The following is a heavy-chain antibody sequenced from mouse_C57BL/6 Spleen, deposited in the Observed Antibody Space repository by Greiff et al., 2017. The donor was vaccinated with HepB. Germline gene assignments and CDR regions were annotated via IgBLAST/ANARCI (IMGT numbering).Heavy chain of an antibody. Sequence: EVQLVESGGGLVKPGGSLKLSCAASGFTFSSYAMSWVRQTPEKRLEWVATISDGGSYTYYPDNVKGRFTISRDNAKNNLYLQMSHLKSEDTAMYYCARPYYSNYPYFDYWGQGTTLTVSS. CDR3: ARPYYSNYPYFDY. D-gene: IGHD2-5*01. J-gene: IGHJ2*01. CDR2: ISDGGSYT. V-gene: IGHV5-4*01. CDR1: GFTFSSYA.